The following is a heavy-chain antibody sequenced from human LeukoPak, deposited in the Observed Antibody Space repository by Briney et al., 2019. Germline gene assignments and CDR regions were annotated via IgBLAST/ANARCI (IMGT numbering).Heavy chain of an antibody. V-gene: IGHV3-30-3*01. D-gene: IGHD3-16*02. J-gene: IGHJ4*02. Sequence: GGSLRLSCAASGFTFSSYAMHWVRQAPGKGLEWVAVISYDGSNKYYADSVKGRFTISRDNSKNTLYLQMNSLRAEDTAVYYCARELSTWGQGTLVTVSS. CDR3: ARELST. CDR1: GFTFSSYA. CDR2: ISYDGSNK.